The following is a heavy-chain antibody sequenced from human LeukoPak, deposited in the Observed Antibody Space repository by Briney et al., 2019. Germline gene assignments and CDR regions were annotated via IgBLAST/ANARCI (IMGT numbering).Heavy chain of an antibody. V-gene: IGHV3-7*01. CDR1: GFIFSIYW. J-gene: IGHJ4*02. CDR2: IKQAGSEN. CDR3: AKDSPAAAGPGFDY. D-gene: IGHD6-13*01. Sequence: GGSLRLSCAASGFIFSIYWMPWVRQAPGKGLEWVANIKQAGSENSYVDSVKGRFPIPRDNPKNSLYLQINSLRAEDTAVYYCAKDSPAAAGPGFDYWGQGTLVTVSS.